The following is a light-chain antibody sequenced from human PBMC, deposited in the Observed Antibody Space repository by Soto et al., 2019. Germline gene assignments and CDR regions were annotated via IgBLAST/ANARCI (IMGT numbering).Light chain of an antibody. V-gene: IGLV2-14*01. CDR3: SSYTSSSTVV. Sequence: QSVLTQPASVSGSPGQSITISCTGTSSDVGAYTYVACYQQYPGQAPKIIVHDVINRPSGASNRFSGSKSGNTAYLTISGLQAEDESDYYCSSYTSSSTVVFGGGTKLTVL. J-gene: IGLJ2*01. CDR1: SSDVGAYTY. CDR2: DVI.